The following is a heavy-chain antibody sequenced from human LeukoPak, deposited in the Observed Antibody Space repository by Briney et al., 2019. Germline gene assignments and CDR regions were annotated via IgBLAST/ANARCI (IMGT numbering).Heavy chain of an antibody. CDR2: ISSSGGST. CDR1: GFTLSNYA. D-gene: IGHD2-2*01. J-gene: IGHJ4*02. Sequence: GGSLRLSCAASGFTLSNYAMSWVRQAPGKGLQWVSGISSSGGSTYQVDSVKGRFTISRDNSKNTLYLQMNSLRAEDTALYYCARDRGSNNYFDHWGQGTLVTVSS. V-gene: IGHV3-23*01. CDR3: ARDRGSNNYFDH.